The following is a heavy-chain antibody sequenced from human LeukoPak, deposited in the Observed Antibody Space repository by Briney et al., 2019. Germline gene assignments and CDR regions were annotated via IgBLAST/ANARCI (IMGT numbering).Heavy chain of an antibody. D-gene: IGHD3-22*01. V-gene: IGHV3-21*01. J-gene: IGHJ5*02. Sequence: GGSLRLSCAASGFTFSNYSMNWVRQAPGKGLEWVSSITGSSSFIYYADSVKGRFTISRDNAKNSLHLQMNSLRAEDTAVYYCARNYDSSGYGYNWFDPWGQGTLLTVSS. CDR1: GFTFSNYS. CDR3: ARNYDSSGYGYNWFDP. CDR2: ITGSSSFI.